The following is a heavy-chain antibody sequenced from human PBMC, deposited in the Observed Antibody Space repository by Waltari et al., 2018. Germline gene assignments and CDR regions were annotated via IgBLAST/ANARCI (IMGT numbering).Heavy chain of an antibody. CDR2: IYPGDSDT. CDR1: GYSFTRYW. V-gene: IGHV5-51*01. CDR3: ARAGGSGSYYNGYITLDAFDI. D-gene: IGHD3-10*01. Sequence: EVQLVQSGAEVKKPGESLKISCQGSGYSFTRYWIGWVPQIPGKGLEWVGIIYPGDSDTRYSPSFQGQGTNSADKSISTAYLQWSSLKASDTAMYYCARAGGSGSYYNGYITLDAFDIWGQGTMVTVSS. J-gene: IGHJ3*02.